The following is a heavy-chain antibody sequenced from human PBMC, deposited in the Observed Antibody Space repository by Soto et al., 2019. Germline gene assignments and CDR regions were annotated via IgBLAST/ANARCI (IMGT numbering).Heavy chain of an antibody. CDR1: GGSIRSYY. CDR2: IYYSGST. J-gene: IGHJ3*02. CDR3: ARNYGHAFDI. D-gene: IGHD1-7*01. V-gene: IGHV4-59*01. Sequence: QVQLQESGPGLVKPSETLSLTCTVSGGSIRSYYWSWIRQPPGKGLEWIGYIYYSGSTNYNPSFKSRVTISVDTSKNQFSLKLSSVTAADTAVYYCARNYGHAFDIWGQGTMVTVSS.